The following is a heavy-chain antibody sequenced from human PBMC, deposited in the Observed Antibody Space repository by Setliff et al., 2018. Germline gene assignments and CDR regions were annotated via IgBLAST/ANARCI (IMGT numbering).Heavy chain of an antibody. CDR2: IYYTGST. D-gene: IGHD1-1*01. J-gene: IGHJ4*02. CDR1: GGSISSYY. Sequence: SETLSLTCTVSGGSISSYYWSWIRQPAGKGLEWIGRIYYTGSTYYNPSLKSRVTMSVDTSERQFSLKLGSATAADTAVYYCARDMGQPYYFESWGLGTLVTVSS. V-gene: IGHV4-4*07. CDR3: ARDMGQPYYFES.